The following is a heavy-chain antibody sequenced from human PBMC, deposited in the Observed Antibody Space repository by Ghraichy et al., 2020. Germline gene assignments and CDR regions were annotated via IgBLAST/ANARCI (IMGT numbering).Heavy chain of an antibody. CDR1: GGSISSGGYY. D-gene: IGHD3-22*01. CDR3: ASQAPLSYYYDSSGPWFDP. V-gene: IGHV4-31*03. J-gene: IGHJ5*02. Sequence: SETLSLTCTVSGGSISSGGYYWSWIRQHPGKGLEWIGYIYYSGSTYYNPSLKSRVTISVDTSKNQFSLKLSSVTAADTAVYYCASQAPLSYYYDSSGPWFDPWGQGTLVTVSS. CDR2: IYYSGST.